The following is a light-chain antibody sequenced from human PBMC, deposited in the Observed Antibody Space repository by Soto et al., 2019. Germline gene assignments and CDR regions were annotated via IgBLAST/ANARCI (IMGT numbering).Light chain of an antibody. V-gene: IGKV3-11*01. J-gene: IGKJ1*01. CDR1: QSVSSY. CDR2: DAS. Sequence: EIVLTQSPATLSLSPGERATLSCRASQSVSSYLAWYQHKPGQAPRLLIYDASTRATGIPARFSGSGSGTDFTLTISSLEPEDFAVYYCQQRSKGWTFGQGTKVEIK. CDR3: QQRSKGWT.